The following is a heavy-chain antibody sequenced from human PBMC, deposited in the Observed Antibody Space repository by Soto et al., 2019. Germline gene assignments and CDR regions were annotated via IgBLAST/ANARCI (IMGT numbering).Heavy chain of an antibody. CDR3: ARLEYQLLYSDY. D-gene: IGHD2-2*01. CDR1: GGSISSSSYY. V-gene: IGHV4-39*01. CDR2: IYYSGST. Sequence: SETLSLTCTVSGGSISSSSYYWGWIRQPPGKGLEWIGSIYYSGSTYYNPSLKSRVTISVDTSKNQFSLKLSSVTAADTAVYYCARLEYQLLYSDYWGQGTLVTVSS. J-gene: IGHJ4*02.